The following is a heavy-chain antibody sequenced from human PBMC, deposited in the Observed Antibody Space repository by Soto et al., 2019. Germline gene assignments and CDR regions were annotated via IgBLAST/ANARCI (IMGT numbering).Heavy chain of an antibody. Sequence: QVQLVESGGGVVQTGRSLRLSCAASGFTFSSNGMHWVRQAPGKGLEWVAVIWYDGSDKYYADSVKGRFTISRDNSKNTLYLQMNSLRVEDTAMYYCARDWGGLGYWGQGTLVTVSS. J-gene: IGHJ4*02. CDR3: ARDWGGLGY. CDR1: GFTFSSNG. V-gene: IGHV3-33*01. CDR2: IWYDGSDK. D-gene: IGHD3-10*01.